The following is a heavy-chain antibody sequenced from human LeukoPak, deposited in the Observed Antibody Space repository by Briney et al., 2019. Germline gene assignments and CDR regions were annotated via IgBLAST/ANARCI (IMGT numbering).Heavy chain of an antibody. CDR3: ARVLYYDSSGLPGTLGY. V-gene: IGHV3-48*01. CDR2: ISSSSSSI. D-gene: IGHD3-22*01. CDR1: GFTFSSYS. J-gene: IGHJ4*02. Sequence: PGGSLRLSCAASGFTFSSYSMDWVRQAPGKGLEWGSYISSSSSSIYYADSVKGRFTISRDNVKNSLYLQMNSMRAEDTAVYYCARVLYYDSSGLPGTLGYWGQGTLVTVSS.